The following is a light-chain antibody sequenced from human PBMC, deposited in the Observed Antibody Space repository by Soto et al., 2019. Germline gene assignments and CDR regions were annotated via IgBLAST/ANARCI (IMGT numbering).Light chain of an antibody. CDR3: QQYGSSPGT. CDR1: ESVSSSY. CDR2: NAF. Sequence: EIVSTQSPGTLSLSPGERATLSCRASESVSSSYLAWYQQKPGQAPRLLIYNAFNRATGIPDRFSGSGSGTDFTLTISRLEPEDFAVYYCQQYGSSPGTFGGGTKVEIK. V-gene: IGKV3-20*01. J-gene: IGKJ4*01.